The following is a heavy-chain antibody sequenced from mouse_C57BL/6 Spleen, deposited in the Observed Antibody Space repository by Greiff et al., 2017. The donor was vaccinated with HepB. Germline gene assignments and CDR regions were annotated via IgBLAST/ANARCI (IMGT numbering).Heavy chain of an antibody. V-gene: IGHV14-3*01. J-gene: IGHJ3*01. CDR1: GFNIKNTY. CDR3: ASGGADGYFPFAY. D-gene: IGHD2-3*01. CDR2: IDPANGNT. Sequence: EVQLQQSVAELVRPGASVKLSCTASGFNIKNTYMHWVKQRPEQGLEWIGRIDPANGNTKYAPKFQGKATITADTSSNTAYLQPSSLTSEDTAIYYCASGGADGYFPFAYWGQGTLVTVSA.